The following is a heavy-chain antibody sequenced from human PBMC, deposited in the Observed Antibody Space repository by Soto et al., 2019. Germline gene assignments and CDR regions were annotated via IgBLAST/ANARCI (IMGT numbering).Heavy chain of an antibody. CDR3: ARHVPAAGYYYGMDV. Sequence: QVQLVQSGAEVKKPGSSVKVSCKAAGGTFSSYAVSWVRQAPGQGLEWMGGIIPIFGTADYAQKFQGRVTITADESTSTAYMELSSLRSEDTAVYYCARHVPAAGYYYGMDVWGQGTTVTVSS. J-gene: IGHJ6*02. V-gene: IGHV1-69*12. CDR2: IIPIFGTA. CDR1: GGTFSSYA. D-gene: IGHD2-2*01.